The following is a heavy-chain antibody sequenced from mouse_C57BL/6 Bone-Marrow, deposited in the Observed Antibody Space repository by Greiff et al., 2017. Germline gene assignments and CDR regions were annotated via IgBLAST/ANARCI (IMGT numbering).Heavy chain of an antibody. J-gene: IGHJ4*01. CDR2: IWRGGST. D-gene: IGHD1-1*01. Sequence: VQLQQSGPGLVQPSQSLSITCTVSGFSLTSYGVHWVRQSPGKGLEWLGVIWRGGSTDYNAAFMSRLSITKDNSKSQVFFKMNSLQADDTAIYYCAKNYHDYGSSYYAMDYWGQGTSVTVSS. CDR1: GFSLTSYG. CDR3: AKNYHDYGSSYYAMDY. V-gene: IGHV2-5*01.